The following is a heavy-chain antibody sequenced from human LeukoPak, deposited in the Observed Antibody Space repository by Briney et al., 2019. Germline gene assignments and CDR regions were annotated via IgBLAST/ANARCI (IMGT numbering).Heavy chain of an antibody. CDR2: ISSNGGST. Sequence: GGSLRLSCAASGFTFSSYAMHWVRQAPGKGLEYVSAISSNGGSTYYANSVKGRFTISRDNSKNTLYLQMGSLRAEDMAVYYCARDSAAVAGTTSWWFDPWGQGTLVTVSS. V-gene: IGHV3-64*01. D-gene: IGHD6-19*01. J-gene: IGHJ5*02. CDR3: ARDSAAVAGTTSWWFDP. CDR1: GFTFSSYA.